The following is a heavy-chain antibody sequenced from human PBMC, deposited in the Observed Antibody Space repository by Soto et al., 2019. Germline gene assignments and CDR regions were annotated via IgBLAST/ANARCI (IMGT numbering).Heavy chain of an antibody. J-gene: IGHJ4*02. CDR2: VSAGGGTT. CDR3: ATRLPGAGCFAY. D-gene: IGHD7-27*01. CDR1: GFSFSNYA. Sequence: EVQLLESGGGLVQPGGSLRLSCAASGFSFSNYAMNWVRQAPGKGLEWVSSVSAGGGTTFYADSVKGRFTISRDNSKNTPYVQMNSLRAEDTAVYYCATRLPGAGCFAYWGQGTLVTVSS. V-gene: IGHV3-23*01.